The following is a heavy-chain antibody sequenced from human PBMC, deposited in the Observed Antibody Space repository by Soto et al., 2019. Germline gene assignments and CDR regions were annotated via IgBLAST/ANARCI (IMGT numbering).Heavy chain of an antibody. CDR2: ISSSGSTI. CDR1: GFTLSDYY. Sequence: GGSLRLSCAASGFTLSDYYTRWIRPAPGNGLELVSYISSSGSTIYYADSVKGRFTISRDNAKNSLYLQMNSLRAEDTAVYYCARDPSYYDFWSGVDVWGKGTTVTVSS. V-gene: IGHV3-11*01. CDR3: ARDPSYYDFWSGVDV. J-gene: IGHJ6*04. D-gene: IGHD3-3*01.